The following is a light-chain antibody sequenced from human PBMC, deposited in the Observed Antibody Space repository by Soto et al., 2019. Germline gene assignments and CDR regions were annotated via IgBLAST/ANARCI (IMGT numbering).Light chain of an antibody. Sequence: EIVMTQSPATLSVSPGERATLSCMASQSVSSNLAWYQQKPGQAPRLLFYGASTRATGIPARFSGSGSGTEFTLTISSLQSEDFAVYYCQQYNNWPYTFGQGTKLEIK. J-gene: IGKJ2*01. CDR3: QQYNNWPYT. CDR1: QSVSSN. V-gene: IGKV3-15*01. CDR2: GAS.